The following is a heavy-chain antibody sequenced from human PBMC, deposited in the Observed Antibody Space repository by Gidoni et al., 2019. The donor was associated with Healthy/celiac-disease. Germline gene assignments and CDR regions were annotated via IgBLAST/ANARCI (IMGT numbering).Heavy chain of an antibody. V-gene: IGHV3-23*01. CDR1: GFTFSSYA. D-gene: IGHD3-9*01. Sequence: EVQLLESGGGLVQPGGSLRLSCAASGFTFSSYAMRWVRQAPGKGLEWVPAISGSGGSTYYADSVKGRFTISRDNSKNTLYLQMNSLRAEDTAVYYCAKDWPYYDILTGYYSWGQGTLVTVSS. J-gene: IGHJ4*02. CDR3: AKDWPYYDILTGYYS. CDR2: ISGSGGST.